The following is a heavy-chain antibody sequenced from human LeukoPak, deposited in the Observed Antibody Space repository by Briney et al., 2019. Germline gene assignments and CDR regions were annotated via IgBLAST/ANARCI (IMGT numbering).Heavy chain of an antibody. CDR1: GFTFSSYE. CDR2: ISSSGSTI. V-gene: IGHV3-48*03. Sequence: GGSLRLSCAASGFTFSSYEMNWVRLAPGKGLEWVSYISSSGSTIYYADSVKGRFTISRDNAKNSLYLQMNSLRAEDTAVYYCARDSSGYYDYWGQGTLVTVSS. D-gene: IGHD3-22*01. CDR3: ARDSSGYYDY. J-gene: IGHJ4*02.